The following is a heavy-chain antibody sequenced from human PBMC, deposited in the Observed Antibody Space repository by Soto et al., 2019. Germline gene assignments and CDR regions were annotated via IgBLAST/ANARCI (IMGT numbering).Heavy chain of an antibody. D-gene: IGHD3-3*01. CDR1: GLTFSNAW. V-gene: IGHV3-15*07. CDR3: TTFWMGYDFWSGPYYYYGMDV. CDR2: IKSKTDGGTT. Sequence: GGSLRLSCASSGLTFSNAWMNWVRQAPGKGLEWVGRIKSKTDGGTTDYAAPVKGRFTISRDDSKNTLYLQMNSLKTEDTAVYYCTTFWMGYDFWSGPYYYYGMDVWGQGTTVTVSS. J-gene: IGHJ6*02.